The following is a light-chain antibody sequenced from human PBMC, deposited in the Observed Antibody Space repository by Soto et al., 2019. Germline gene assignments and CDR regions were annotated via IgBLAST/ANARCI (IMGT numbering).Light chain of an antibody. J-gene: IGKJ1*01. Sequence: DIQMTPSPCTLSASVGARVTITCRASQTITTWLAWYQQNPGKAPKRLIYDASTLESGVPSRFSSSGFGTEFSLTISSLQPDDFASYSGKQYYTLSGTFGQGTKVDIK. CDR2: DAS. CDR3: KQYYTLSGT. CDR1: QTITTW. V-gene: IGKV1-5*01.